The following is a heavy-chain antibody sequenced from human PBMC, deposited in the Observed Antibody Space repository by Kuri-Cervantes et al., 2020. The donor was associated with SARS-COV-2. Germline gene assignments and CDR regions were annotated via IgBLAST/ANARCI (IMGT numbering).Heavy chain of an antibody. D-gene: IGHD5-18*01. Sequence: GGSLRLSCAASGFSFSSYSMSWVRQAPGKGLEWVSAISGSGGSTYYADSVKGRFTISRDNSKNTLYLQMNSLRAEDTAVYYCAKSPLWFAGVSPWGQGTLVTVSS. CDR1: GFSFSSYS. CDR3: AKSPLWFAGVSP. J-gene: IGHJ5*02. CDR2: ISGSGGST. V-gene: IGHV3-23*01.